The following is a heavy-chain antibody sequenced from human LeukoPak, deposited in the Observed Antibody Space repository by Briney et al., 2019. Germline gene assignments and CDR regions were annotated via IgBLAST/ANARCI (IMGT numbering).Heavy chain of an antibody. Sequence: SVKVSCKAYGGTFSSYAISWVRQAPGQGLEWMGGIIPIFGTANYAQKFQGRVTITADESTSTAYMELSSLRSEDTAVYYCARGLGIAAADNWFDPWGQGTLVTVSS. D-gene: IGHD6-13*01. CDR2: IIPIFGTA. V-gene: IGHV1-69*01. CDR1: GGTFSSYA. J-gene: IGHJ5*02. CDR3: ARGLGIAAADNWFDP.